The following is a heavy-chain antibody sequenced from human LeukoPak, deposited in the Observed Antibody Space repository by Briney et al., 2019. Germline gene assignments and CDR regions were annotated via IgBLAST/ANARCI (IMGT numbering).Heavy chain of an antibody. J-gene: IGHJ4*02. D-gene: IGHD3-22*01. CDR1: GFTFSSYW. V-gene: IGHV3-7*01. CDR2: IKQDGSEK. Sequence: GGSLRLSCAASGFTFSSYWMSWVRQAPGKGLEWVANIKQDGSEKYYVDSVKGRFTISRDNAKNSLYLQMNSLRAEDTAVYYCARDSQIYDSSGYYSITESWGQGTLVTVSS. CDR3: ARDSQIYDSSGYYSITES.